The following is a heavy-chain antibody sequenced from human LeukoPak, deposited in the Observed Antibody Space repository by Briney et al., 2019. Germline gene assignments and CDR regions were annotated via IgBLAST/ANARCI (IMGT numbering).Heavy chain of an antibody. Sequence: GGSLRLSCAASGFTFSSYGMHWVRQAPGKGLEWVAVISYDGSNKYYADSVKGRFTISRDNSKNTLYLQMNSLRAEDTAVYYCAKELRLEGAFDIWGQGTMVTVS. D-gene: IGHD6-19*01. J-gene: IGHJ3*02. CDR1: GFTFSSYG. CDR2: ISYDGSNK. V-gene: IGHV3-30*18. CDR3: AKELRLEGAFDI.